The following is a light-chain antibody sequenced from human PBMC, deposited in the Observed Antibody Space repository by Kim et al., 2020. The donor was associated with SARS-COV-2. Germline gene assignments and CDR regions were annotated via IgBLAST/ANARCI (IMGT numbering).Light chain of an antibody. CDR3: QQTHSFPLT. J-gene: IGKJ4*01. CDR2: VAS. Sequence: DIQMTQSPSSLSASVGDRVTITCRASQDISSWLGWYQQKPGKAPRVLIYVASNLQSGVPSRFSGSGSGTDFTLTINSLQPEDFATYYCQQTHSFPLTFGGGTKVDIK. CDR1: QDISSW. V-gene: IGKV1D-12*01.